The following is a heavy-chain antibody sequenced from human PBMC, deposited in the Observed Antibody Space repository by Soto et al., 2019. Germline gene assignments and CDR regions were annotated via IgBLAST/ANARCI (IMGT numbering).Heavy chain of an antibody. CDR1: GGSISSGGYY. CDR3: ARGRIGATYFDY. J-gene: IGHJ4*02. D-gene: IGHD1-26*01. V-gene: IGHV4-31*03. Sequence: PSETLSLICTVSGGSISSGGYYWSWIRQHPGKGLEWIGYIYYSGSTYYNPSLKSRVTISVDTSKNQFSLKLSSVTAADTAVYYCARGRIGATYFDYWGQGTLVTVSS. CDR2: IYYSGST.